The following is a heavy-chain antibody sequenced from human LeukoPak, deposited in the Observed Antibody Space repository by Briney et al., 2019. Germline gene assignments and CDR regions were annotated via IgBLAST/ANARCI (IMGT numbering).Heavy chain of an antibody. CDR1: GFTFSSYE. D-gene: IGHD3-10*01. Sequence: PGGSLRLSCAASGFTFSSYEMNWVRQAPGKGLEWVSYISSSGINIYYADSVKGRFTISRDNAKNSLYLQMNSLRADDTAVYYCAREGYYGRADSWGQGTLVTVSS. V-gene: IGHV3-48*03. J-gene: IGHJ4*02. CDR2: ISSSGINI. CDR3: AREGYYGRADS.